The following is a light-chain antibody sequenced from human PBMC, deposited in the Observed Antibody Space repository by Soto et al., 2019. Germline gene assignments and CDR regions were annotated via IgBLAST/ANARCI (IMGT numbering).Light chain of an antibody. CDR2: GNS. J-gene: IGLJ1*01. V-gene: IGLV1-40*01. Sequence: QSVLTQPPSVSGAPGQRVTISCTGSSSNIGAGYDVHWYQQLPGAAPKLLIYGNSNRPSGVPDRFSGSRSGTSASLAITGLQPEYEAAYYCQSYDTPVYVFGGGTKVTLL. CDR1: SSNIGAGYD. CDR3: QSYDTPVYV.